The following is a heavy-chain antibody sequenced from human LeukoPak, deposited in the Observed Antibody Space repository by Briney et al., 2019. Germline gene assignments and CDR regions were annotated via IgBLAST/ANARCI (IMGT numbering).Heavy chain of an antibody. V-gene: IGHV3-30*18. J-gene: IGHJ6*02. CDR2: ISYDGTNK. Sequence: GGSLRLSCAASEFTFSNYGMQWVRQAPGKGLEWVAVISYDGTNKYYADSVKGRFTISRDNSKNTLYLQMNSLRAEDTAVYYCAKRGYCSGGSCAYYYYYAMDVWGQGTTVAASS. CDR3: AKRGYCSGGSCAYYYYYAMDV. D-gene: IGHD2-15*01. CDR1: EFTFSNYG.